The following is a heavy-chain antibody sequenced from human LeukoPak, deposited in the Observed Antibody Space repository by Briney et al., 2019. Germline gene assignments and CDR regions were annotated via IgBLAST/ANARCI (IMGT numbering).Heavy chain of an antibody. J-gene: IGHJ4*02. CDR2: ISSSGSTI. D-gene: IGHD4-17*01. CDR1: GFTFSSYE. CDR3: AREMTTVPYFDY. Sequence: GGSLRLSCAASGFTFSSYEMNWVRQAPGKGLEWVSYISSSGSTIYYADSVKGRFTISRDNAKNSLYLQMNSLRAEDTAVYYCAREMTTVPYFDYWGQGTLVTVSS. V-gene: IGHV3-48*03.